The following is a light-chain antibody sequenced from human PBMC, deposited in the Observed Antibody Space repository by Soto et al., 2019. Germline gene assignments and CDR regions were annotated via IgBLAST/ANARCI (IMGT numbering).Light chain of an antibody. CDR2: AAY. J-gene: IGKJ5*01. CDR1: QGISSW. V-gene: IGKV1D-12*01. Sequence: DIQMTQAPSSVSASVGYRGTMTGRASQGISSWVAWYQQKPGKAHKPLIYAAYSLQSGVPSTFSGSGSGTDSTLTLTSLKPHAFATSSCHQDNSFTPITFGQGTRLEIK. CDR3: HQDNSFTPIT.